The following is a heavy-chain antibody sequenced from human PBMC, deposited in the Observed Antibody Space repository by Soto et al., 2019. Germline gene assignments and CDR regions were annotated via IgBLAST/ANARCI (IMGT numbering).Heavy chain of an antibody. J-gene: IGHJ4*02. Sequence: GGSLRLSCAASGFTFRVYGMHWVRQAPGKGLEWVADISYDGNKKYYTDSVKGRSTISRDNSKNTLYLQMNSLRTEDTALYYCPHEAPGGWHFFDTWGQGTLVTVSS. CDR1: GFTFRVYG. V-gene: IGHV3-30*18. CDR2: ISYDGNKK. CDR3: PHEAPGGWHFFDT. D-gene: IGHD6-19*01.